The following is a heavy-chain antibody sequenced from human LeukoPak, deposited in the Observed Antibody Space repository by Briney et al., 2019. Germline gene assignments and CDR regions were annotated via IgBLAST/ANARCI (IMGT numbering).Heavy chain of an antibody. J-gene: IGHJ3*02. CDR3: AKVGSSSSLDAFDI. CDR1: GFTFDDYA. Sequence: PGRSLRLSCAASGFTFDDYAMHWVRQAPGKGLEWVSGISWNSGSIGYADSVKGRFTISRDNAKNSLYLQMNSLRAEDTALYHCAKVGSSSSLDAFDIWGQGTMVTVSS. CDR2: ISWNSGSI. D-gene: IGHD6-6*01. V-gene: IGHV3-9*01.